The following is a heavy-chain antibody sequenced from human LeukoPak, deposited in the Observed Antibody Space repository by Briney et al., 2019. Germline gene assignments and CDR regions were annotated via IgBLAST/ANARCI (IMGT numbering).Heavy chain of an antibody. CDR1: GFTFSSYA. CDR2: ISGNGGST. D-gene: IGHD2-2*01. J-gene: IGHJ4*02. Sequence: TGGSLRLSCSASGFTFSSYAMHWVRHAPGKGLEYVSAISGNGGSTYYADSVKGRFTISRDNSKNTMYLQMSSLRAEDTAVYYCVRELGYCTSISCSPDYWGQGTLVTVSS. CDR3: VRELGYCTSISCSPDY. V-gene: IGHV3-64D*06.